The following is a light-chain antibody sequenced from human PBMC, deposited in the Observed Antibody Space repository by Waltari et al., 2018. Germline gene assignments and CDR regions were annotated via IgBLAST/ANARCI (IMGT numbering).Light chain of an antibody. J-gene: IGLJ3*02. V-gene: IGLV2-11*01. CDR3: CSYAGSYTWV. CDR1: FSDFTASDH. CDR2: GVT. Sequence: QSVLTQPRSLSGSPGQSVTISCTGTFSDFTASDHVSWYQQHPGKALKLITYGVTERPAGVPHRFSGSKSGDTASLTISGLQADDEADYYCCSYAGSYTWVFGGGTKLTVL.